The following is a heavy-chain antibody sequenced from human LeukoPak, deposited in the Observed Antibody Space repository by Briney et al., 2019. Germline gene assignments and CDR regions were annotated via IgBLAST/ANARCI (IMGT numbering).Heavy chain of an antibody. D-gene: IGHD1-26*01. V-gene: IGHV3-64*02. CDR1: GFTFSSYS. CDR2: IGGGGVTT. Sequence: GGSLRLSCAASGFTFSSYSMHWVRQAPGKGPEFVSVIGGGGVTTFYADSVKDRFTISRDNSKNTLYLEMGSLRAEDMAVYYCAREGGGSGLWYYDLWGRGTLVTVPS. CDR3: AREGGGSGLWYYDL. J-gene: IGHJ2*01.